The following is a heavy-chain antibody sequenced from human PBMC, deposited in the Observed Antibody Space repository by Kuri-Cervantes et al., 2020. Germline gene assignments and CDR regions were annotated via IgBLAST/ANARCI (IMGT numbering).Heavy chain of an antibody. V-gene: IGHV1-3*01. J-gene: IGHJ3*02. D-gene: IGHD6-13*01. CDR3: ARDMSYSSSSDAFDI. CDR1: GYTFTSYA. CDR2: INAGNGNT. Sequence: ASVKVSCKASGYTFTSYAMHWVRQAPGQRLEWMGWINAGNGNTKYSQKFQGRVTITRDTSASTAYMELSSLRSEDTAVYYCARDMSYSSSSDAFDIWGQGTMVTVSS.